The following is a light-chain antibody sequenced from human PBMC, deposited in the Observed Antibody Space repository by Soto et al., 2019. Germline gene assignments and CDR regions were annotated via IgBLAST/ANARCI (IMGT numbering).Light chain of an antibody. V-gene: IGKV3-20*01. J-gene: IGKJ2*01. Sequence: EVVLTQSPGTLSLSPGESATLSCRASQSVTNNYFAWYQQKPGQAPRLLIFGSSDRASGIPDRFSGSGSGTDFTLTISRLEPEDFAVYYCHQYGSSAAYTFGQGNKLEIK. CDR1: QSVTNNY. CDR2: GSS. CDR3: HQYGSSAAYT.